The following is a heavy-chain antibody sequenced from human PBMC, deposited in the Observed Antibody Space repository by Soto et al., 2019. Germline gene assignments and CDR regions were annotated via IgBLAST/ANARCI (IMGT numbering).Heavy chain of an antibody. CDR3: ATQAPGIAAAGTNPYFDY. Sequence: SWIRQHPGKGLEWIGYIYYSGSTYYNPSLKSRVTISVDTSKNQFSLKLSSVTAADTAVYYCATQAPGIAAAGTNPYFDYWGQGTLVTVSS. J-gene: IGHJ4*02. V-gene: IGHV4-31*02. D-gene: IGHD6-13*01. CDR2: IYYSGST.